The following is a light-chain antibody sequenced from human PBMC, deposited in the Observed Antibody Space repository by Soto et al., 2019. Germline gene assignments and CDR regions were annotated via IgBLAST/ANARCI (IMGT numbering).Light chain of an antibody. CDR3: PQYNDWPLT. Sequence: EIVMTQSPATLSVSPGERATLSCRASQSIVNNLAWYQQKPGQGPRLLIYGASSRATGLPARFSGSGSGTGFTLPISSLQSEDFAIYYCPQYNDWPLTFGGGTKVEIK. CDR1: QSIVNN. CDR2: GAS. V-gene: IGKV3-15*01. J-gene: IGKJ4*01.